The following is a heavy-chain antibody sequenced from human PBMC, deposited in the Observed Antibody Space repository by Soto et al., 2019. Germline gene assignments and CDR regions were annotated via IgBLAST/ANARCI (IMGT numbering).Heavy chain of an antibody. CDR3: ARDKAGDGYEDLDY. Sequence: EVQLVESGGGLVQPGGSLRLSCAASGFTFSSYWMHWIRQAPGKGLVWVSRINSDGTITTYADSVKGRFTISRDNAKNTLYLQMNSLRAEDEALYYCARDKAGDGYEDLDYWGRGTLVTVSS. D-gene: IGHD5-18*01. V-gene: IGHV3-74*01. CDR2: INSDGTIT. CDR1: GFTFSSYW. J-gene: IGHJ4*02.